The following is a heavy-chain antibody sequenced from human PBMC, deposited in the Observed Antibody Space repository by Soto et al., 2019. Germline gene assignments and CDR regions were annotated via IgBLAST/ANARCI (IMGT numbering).Heavy chain of an antibody. J-gene: IGHJ4*02. Sequence: LEWWGGFVQPGWSLRLSCAASRFTFSGYVMTWVRQAPGKGLDWVSGISGGGGSTFLADSVKGRFNLSRDNSQDALYLQMDNLRAGDTVVYYCAKNRGLGYSDPLGFWGPGSVVTVSS. V-gene: IGHV3-23*01. CDR3: AKNRGLGYSDPLGF. CDR1: RFTFSGYV. CDR2: ISGGGGST. D-gene: IGHD4-17*01.